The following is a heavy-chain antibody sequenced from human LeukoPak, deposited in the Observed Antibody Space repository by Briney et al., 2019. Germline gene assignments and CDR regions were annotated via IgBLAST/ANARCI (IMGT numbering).Heavy chain of an antibody. Sequence: SETLSLTCTVSGGSISNYFWSWIRQPPGKGLEWIAYIYSSGNTNYNPSLRGRVTISVDTSKNQFSLRMNSVTAADTAVYYCARRWVYDKRAFDAWGQGTMVTVSS. D-gene: IGHD3-16*01. CDR1: GGSISNYF. V-gene: IGHV4-59*08. CDR3: ARRWVYDKRAFDA. CDR2: IYSSGNT. J-gene: IGHJ3*01.